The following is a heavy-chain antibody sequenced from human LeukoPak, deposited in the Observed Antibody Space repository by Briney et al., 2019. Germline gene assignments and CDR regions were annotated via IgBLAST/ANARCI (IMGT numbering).Heavy chain of an antibody. CDR2: ISSAGGST. Sequence: PGGSLRLSCEASGFIFTTSAISWVRQAPGKGLEWVSFISSAGGSTYYSDSVRGRFTISRDNPNNTVSLYMHSLRAEDTAIYYCAKERRSSMDVWGKGTTVSVSS. CDR3: AKERRSSMDV. CDR1: GFIFTTSA. J-gene: IGHJ6*03. V-gene: IGHV3-23*01. D-gene: IGHD6-6*01.